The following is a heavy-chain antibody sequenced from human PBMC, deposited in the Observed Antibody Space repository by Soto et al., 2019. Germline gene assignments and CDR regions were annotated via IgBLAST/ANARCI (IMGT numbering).Heavy chain of an antibody. CDR2: TIPIFRTA. Sequence: QVQLVQSGAEVKKPGSSVKVSCKASGGTFNSYAISWVRQAPGQGLEWMGGTIPIFRTADYAQKFQGRVTINGDESTGPGYMGPSSLRSEDTAVDYFASQPPGPCYHYGMEVWGQGTKVNVSS. CDR1: GGTFNSYA. D-gene: IGHD2-2*01. J-gene: IGHJ6*01. V-gene: IGHV1-69*12. CDR3: ASQPPGPCYHYGMEV.